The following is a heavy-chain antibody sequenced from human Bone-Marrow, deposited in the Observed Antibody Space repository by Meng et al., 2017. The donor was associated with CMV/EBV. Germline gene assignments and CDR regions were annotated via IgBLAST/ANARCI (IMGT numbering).Heavy chain of an antibody. CDR1: GFTFSSYS. Sequence: GESLKISCAASGFTFSSYSMNWVRQAPGKGLEWVANIKEDGSEKHYVDAVKGRFTISRDNAKNSLYLQMNSLRAEDTAVYYCARVGGSRFLEWLSHWYFDLWGRGTLVTVSS. V-gene: IGHV3-7*01. CDR3: ARVGGSRFLEWLSHWYFDL. J-gene: IGHJ2*01. CDR2: IKEDGSEK. D-gene: IGHD3-3*01.